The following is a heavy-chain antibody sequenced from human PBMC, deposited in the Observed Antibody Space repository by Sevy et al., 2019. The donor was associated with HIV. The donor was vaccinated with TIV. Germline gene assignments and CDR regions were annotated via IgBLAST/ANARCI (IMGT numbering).Heavy chain of an antibody. CDR2: IYPGDSDT. D-gene: IGHD3-22*01. J-gene: IGHJ6*02. CDR1: GYNFTNYW. Sequence: GESLKISCKGSGYNFTNYWIGWVRQMPGKGLEWMGMIYPGDSDTRYSPSFQGQVTISANKSISTAYLQWSSLKASDTAMYYCARRGYYDSSGYYTYGMDVWGQGTTVTVSS. V-gene: IGHV5-51*01. CDR3: ARRGYYDSSGYYTYGMDV.